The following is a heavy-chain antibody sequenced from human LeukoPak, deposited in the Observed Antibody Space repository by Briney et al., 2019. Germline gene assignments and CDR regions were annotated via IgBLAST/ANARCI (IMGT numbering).Heavy chain of an antibody. J-gene: IGHJ6*02. CDR3: ARRPYSDTSGRLSDV. D-gene: IGHD3-22*01. Sequence: GGSLRLSCAASGFTFSSYSMNWVRQAPGKGLEWISYIGSSGSPTHYADSVRGRFTISRDNAKNSLYLQMNSLRDDDTALYYCARRPYSDTSGRLSDVWGQGTTVTVSS. V-gene: IGHV3-48*02. CDR2: IGSSGSPT. CDR1: GFTFSSYS.